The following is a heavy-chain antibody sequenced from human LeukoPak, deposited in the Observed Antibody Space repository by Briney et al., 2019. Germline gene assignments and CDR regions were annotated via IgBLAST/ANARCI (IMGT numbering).Heavy chain of an antibody. V-gene: IGHV4-59*08. D-gene: IGHD2/OR15-2a*01. CDR1: GGSISSYY. CDR3: ARHVKGSTHGFDP. J-gene: IGHJ5*02. Sequence: SETLSLTCTVSGGSISSYYWSWIRQPPGKGLEWIRYIYYSGSTNHNPSLKSRVTISVDPSKNQFSLKLSSVTAADTAVYYCARHVKGSTHGFDPWGQGTLVTVSS. CDR2: IYYSGST.